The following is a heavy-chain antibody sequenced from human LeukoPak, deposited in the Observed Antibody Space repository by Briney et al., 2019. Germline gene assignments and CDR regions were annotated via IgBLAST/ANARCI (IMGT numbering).Heavy chain of an antibody. CDR2: IKSKTDGGTT. J-gene: IGHJ4*02. V-gene: IGHV3-15*01. Sequence: PGGSLSLTCAASGFTFSNAWMSWVRQAPGKGLEWVGRIKSKTDGGTTDYAAPVKGRFSISRDDSKNTLYLPMNSLKTEDTDVYYSTTDHSEDWGQGTLVTVSS. CDR1: GFTFSNAW. D-gene: IGHD1-26*01. CDR3: TTDHSED.